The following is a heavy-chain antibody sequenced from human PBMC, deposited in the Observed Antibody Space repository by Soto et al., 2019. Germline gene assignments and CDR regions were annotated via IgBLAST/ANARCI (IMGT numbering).Heavy chain of an antibody. J-gene: IGHJ3*02. Sequence: QVQLVESGGGLVKPGGSLRLSCAASGFTFSDYYMSWIRQAPGKGLEWVSYISSSGSTIYYADSVKGRFTISRDNAKNSLYLQMNSLRAGDTAVYYCARASSGYVLHSPTDAFDIWGQGTMVTVSS. CDR2: ISSSGSTI. V-gene: IGHV3-11*01. D-gene: IGHD5-12*01. CDR3: ARASSGYVLHSPTDAFDI. CDR1: GFTFSDYY.